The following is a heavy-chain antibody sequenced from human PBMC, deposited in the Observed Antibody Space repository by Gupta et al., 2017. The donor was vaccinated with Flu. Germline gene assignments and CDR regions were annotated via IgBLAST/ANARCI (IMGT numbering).Heavy chain of an antibody. J-gene: IGHJ5*02. CDR2: ISTSGGSA. V-gene: IGHV3-23*01. D-gene: IGHD3-3*01. Sequence: FSTYAMDWVRQAPGKGLEWVSAISTSGGSAYYADAVKGRFTISRDNSQNTLYLQMKSLRAEDTAVYYCAKDSLGVTILDPWGQGTLVTVSS. CDR1: FSTYA. CDR3: AKDSLGVTILDP.